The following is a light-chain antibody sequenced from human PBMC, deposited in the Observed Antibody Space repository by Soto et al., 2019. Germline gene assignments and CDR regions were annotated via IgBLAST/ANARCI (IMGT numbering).Light chain of an antibody. V-gene: IGLV4-69*01. CDR1: SGHSSYA. Sequence: QPVLTQSPSASASLGASVKLTCTLSSGHSSYAIAWHQQQPEKGPRYLMKLNSDGSQSKGDGIPDRFSGSSSGTERYLTISSLQSEDEADYYCQTWGTGPAVFGGGTQLTVL. J-gene: IGLJ7*01. CDR2: LNSDGSQ. CDR3: QTWGTGPAV.